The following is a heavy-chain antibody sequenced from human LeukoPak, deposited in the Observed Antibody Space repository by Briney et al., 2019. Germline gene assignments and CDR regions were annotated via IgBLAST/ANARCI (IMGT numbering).Heavy chain of an antibody. CDR2: ISSSSIYI. J-gene: IGHJ4*02. CDR3: ARGKSNYGDYVDY. V-gene: IGHV3-21*01. Sequence: GGSLRLSCAASGFTFSNAWMSWVRQAPGKGLEWVSSISSSSIYIYYADSVKGRFTISRDNARNSLYLQMNSLRAEDTAVYYCARGKSNYGDYVDYWGQGTLVTVSS. D-gene: IGHD4-17*01. CDR1: GFTFSNAW.